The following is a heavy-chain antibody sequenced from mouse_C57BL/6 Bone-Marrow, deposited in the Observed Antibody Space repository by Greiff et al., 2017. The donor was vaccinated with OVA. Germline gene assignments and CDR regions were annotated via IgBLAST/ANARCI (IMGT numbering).Heavy chain of an antibody. V-gene: IGHV1-50*01. Sequence: QVQLQQPGAELVKPGASVKLSCKASGYTFTSYWMQWVKQRPGQGLEWIGEIDPSDSYTNYNQKFKGKATLTVDTSSSTAYMQLSSLTSEDSAVYYCARDGYYSYWYFEVWGTGTTVTVSS. CDR2: IDPSDSYT. D-gene: IGHD2-3*01. CDR3: ARDGYYSYWYFEV. J-gene: IGHJ1*03. CDR1: GYTFTSYW.